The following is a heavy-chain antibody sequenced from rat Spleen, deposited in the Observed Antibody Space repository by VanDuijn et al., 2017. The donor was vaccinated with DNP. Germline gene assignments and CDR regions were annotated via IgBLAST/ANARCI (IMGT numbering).Heavy chain of an antibody. V-gene: IGHV5-17*01. CDR2: IIYDGSST. J-gene: IGHJ1*01. CDR3: ARQLGAYWYFDF. Sequence: EVQLVESGGGLVRPGNSLRLSCAASGFIFSDYAMAWVRQSPKMGLEWVATIIYDGSSTFYRDSVKGRFTVSRDNAKSSLYLQMDSLRSEDTATYYCARQLGAYWYFDFWGPGTMVTVSS. CDR1: GFIFSDYA. D-gene: IGHD5-1*01.